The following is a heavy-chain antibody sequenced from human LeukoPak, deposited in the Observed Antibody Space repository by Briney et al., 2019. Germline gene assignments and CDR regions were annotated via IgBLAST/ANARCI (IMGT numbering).Heavy chain of an antibody. CDR1: GGSISSDGYS. J-gene: IGHJ4*02. CDR3: ARGSGGIYYGGLDY. V-gene: IGHV4-30-2*01. CDR2: IYHSGST. Sequence: SETLSLTCAVSGGSISSDGYSWSWIRQPPGKGLEWIGYIYHSGSTYYNPSLKSRATISVDRSKNQFSLNLSSATAADTAVYYCARGSGGIYYGGLDYWGQGTLVIVSS. D-gene: IGHD1-26*01.